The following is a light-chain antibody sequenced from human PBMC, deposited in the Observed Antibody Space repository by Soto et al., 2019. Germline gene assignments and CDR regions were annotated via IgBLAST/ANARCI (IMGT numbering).Light chain of an antibody. CDR1: QSVSSSH. V-gene: IGKV3-20*01. J-gene: IGKJ5*01. Sequence: EIVFTQSPGTLSLSPGESFTLSCRTSQSVSSSHVAWYQQNPGQAPRLLIYGTYNRATGIPDRFSGSGSGTDFTLTSSRLEPEDFAVYYCQQYGDSPITFGQGTRLEIK. CDR2: GTY. CDR3: QQYGDSPIT.